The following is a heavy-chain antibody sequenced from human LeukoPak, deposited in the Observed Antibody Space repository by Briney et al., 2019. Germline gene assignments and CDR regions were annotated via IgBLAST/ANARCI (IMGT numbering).Heavy chain of an antibody. Sequence: GGSLRLSCAASGFTFSSYAMSWVRQAPGKGLEWVSGISGSGDNTYYADSVKGRFTISRDNSKNTLYLQMNSLRAADTALYYCARALTSGSLRNWFDPWGQGTLVAVSS. J-gene: IGHJ5*02. CDR3: ARALTSGSLRNWFDP. CDR2: ISGSGDNT. CDR1: GFTFSSYA. D-gene: IGHD5-12*01. V-gene: IGHV3-23*01.